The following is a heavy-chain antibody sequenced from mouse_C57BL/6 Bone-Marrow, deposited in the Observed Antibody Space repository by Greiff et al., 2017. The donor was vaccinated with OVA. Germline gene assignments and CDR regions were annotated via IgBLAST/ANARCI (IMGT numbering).Heavy chain of an antibody. CDR3: ARPYGSPYYATDY. Sequence: QVQLQQPGAELVMPGASVKLSCKASGYTFTSYWMHWVKQRPGQGLEWIGEIDPSDSYTNYNQKFKGKSTLTVDKSSSTAYMQLSSLTSEDSAVYYCARPYGSPYYATDYWGQGTSVTVSS. J-gene: IGHJ4*01. D-gene: IGHD1-1*01. CDR2: IDPSDSYT. CDR1: GYTFTSYW. V-gene: IGHV1-69*01.